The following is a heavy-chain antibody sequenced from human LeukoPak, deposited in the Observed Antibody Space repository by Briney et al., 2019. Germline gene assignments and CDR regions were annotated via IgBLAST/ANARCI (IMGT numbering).Heavy chain of an antibody. J-gene: IGHJ4*02. V-gene: IGHV4-30-2*01. Sequence: SETLSLTCTVSGGSISSSSYYWSWIRQPPGKGLEWIGYIYHSGSTYYNPSLKSRVTISVDRSKNQFSLKLSSVTAADTAVYYCARVAYSSNWYGGRYFDYWGQGTLVTVSS. CDR1: GGSISSSSYY. CDR3: ARVAYSSNWYGGRYFDY. CDR2: IYHSGST. D-gene: IGHD6-13*01.